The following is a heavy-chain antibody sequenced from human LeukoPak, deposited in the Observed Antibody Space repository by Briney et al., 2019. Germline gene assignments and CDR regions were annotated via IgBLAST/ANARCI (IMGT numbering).Heavy chain of an antibody. CDR2: IYHSGST. CDR1: GGSISSYY. CDR3: ARLGGVVGATFHFDY. D-gene: IGHD1-26*01. J-gene: IGHJ4*02. Sequence: SETLSLTCTVSGGSISSYYWSWIRQPPGKGLEWIGYIYHSGSTNYNPSLKSRVTISVDTSKNQFSLKLSSVTAADTAVYYCARLGGVVGATFHFDYWGQGTLVTVSS. V-gene: IGHV4-59*08.